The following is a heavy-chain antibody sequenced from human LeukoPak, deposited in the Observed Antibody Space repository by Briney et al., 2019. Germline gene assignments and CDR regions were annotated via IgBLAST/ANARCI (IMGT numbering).Heavy chain of an antibody. Sequence: GESLQISCKGSGYSFTSYWIGWVRQMPGKGLEWMGIIYPGDSDTRYSPSFQGQVTISADKSISTAYLQWSSLKASDTAMYYCARARPMVRGGANWFDPWGQGTLVTVSS. CDR3: ARARPMVRGGANWFDP. V-gene: IGHV5-51*01. CDR2: IYPGDSDT. D-gene: IGHD3-10*01. J-gene: IGHJ5*02. CDR1: GYSFTSYW.